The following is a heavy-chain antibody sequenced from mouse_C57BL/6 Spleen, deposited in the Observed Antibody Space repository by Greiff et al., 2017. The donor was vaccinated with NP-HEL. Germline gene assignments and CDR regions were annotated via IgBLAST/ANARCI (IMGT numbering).Heavy chain of an antibody. J-gene: IGHJ4*01. Sequence: QVQLQQPGAELVKPGASVKMSCKASGYTFTSYWITWVKQRPGQGLEWIGDIYPGSGSTNYNEKFKSKATLTVDTSSSTAYMQLSSLTSEDSAVYYCARRRLGYYYAMDYWGQGTSVTVSS. CDR2: IYPGSGST. CDR1: GYTFTSYW. CDR3: ARRRLGYYYAMDY. V-gene: IGHV1-55*01.